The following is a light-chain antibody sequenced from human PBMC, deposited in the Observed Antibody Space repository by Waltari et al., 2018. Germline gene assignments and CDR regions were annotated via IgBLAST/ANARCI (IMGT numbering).Light chain of an antibody. J-gene: IGLJ1*01. Sequence: QSVLPPPPPTSGTPGQRVTISCSGSSSNIGTNPVNWYQHLPGTAPKRLIWRSNQRPSGVPGRFSGAKAGAAASLAVSGGQAEDGADYYCAAWDETLNGDVFGTGTKVTGL. CDR3: AAWDETLNGDV. V-gene: IGLV1-44*01. CDR1: SSNIGTNP. CDR2: RSN.